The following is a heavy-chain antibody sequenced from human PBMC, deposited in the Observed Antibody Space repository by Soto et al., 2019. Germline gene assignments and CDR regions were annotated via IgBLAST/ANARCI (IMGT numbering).Heavy chain of an antibody. V-gene: IGHV1-69*01. Sequence: QVQLVQSGAEVKKPGSSVKVSCKASGGTLSSYAISWVRQAPGQGLEWMGGIIPIFGTSKCAQQFQGRVTITADESTNTASTELTSLRSEDSAVYYCASRACAGIGDSTSNYHFYGMDVWGQGCTVTVSS. J-gene: IGHJ6*02. CDR1: GGTLSSYA. CDR2: IIPIFGTS. CDR3: ASRACAGIGDSTSNYHFYGMDV. D-gene: IGHD2-15*01.